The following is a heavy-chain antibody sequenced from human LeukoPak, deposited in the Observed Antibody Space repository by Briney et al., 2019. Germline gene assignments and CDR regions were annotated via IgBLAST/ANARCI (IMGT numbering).Heavy chain of an antibody. V-gene: IGHV5-51*01. CDR3: ARRSTHDAFDF. CDR1: GYNFPNYW. J-gene: IGHJ3*01. CDR2: IYPGDSTT. Sequence: GESLKISCKGSGYNFPNYWIGWVRQMPGKGLEWLGIIYPGDSTTRYSPSLQGQVTVSADKSINTAYLQWSSLEASDTAMYYCARRSTHDAFDFWGQGTMVTVSS.